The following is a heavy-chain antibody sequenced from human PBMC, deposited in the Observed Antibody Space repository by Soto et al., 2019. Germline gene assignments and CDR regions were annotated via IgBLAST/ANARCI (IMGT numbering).Heavy chain of an antibody. CDR2: IYYSGST. V-gene: IGHV4-39*01. CDR1: GGSISSSSYY. Sequence: QLQLQESGPGLVKPSETLSLTCTVSGGSISSSSYYWGWIRQPPGKGLEWIGSIYYSGSTYYNPSLKSRVTISIDTSKNQFSLKLSSVTAADTAVYYCSITSSQQLVSAYWGQGTLVTVSS. J-gene: IGHJ4*02. D-gene: IGHD6-13*01. CDR3: SITSSQQLVSAY.